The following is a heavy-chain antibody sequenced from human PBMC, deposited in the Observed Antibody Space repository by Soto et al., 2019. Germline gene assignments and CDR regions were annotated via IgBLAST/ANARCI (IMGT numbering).Heavy chain of an antibody. J-gene: IGHJ5*02. Sequence: SETLSLTCAVSGGSISSSNWWSWVRQPPGKGLEWIGEIYHSGSTNYNPSLKSRVTISVDKSKNQFSLKLSSVTAADTAVYYCAGVEMATIWSAREYNWFDPWGQGTLVTVSS. CDR3: AGVEMATIWSAREYNWFDP. CDR1: GGSISSSNW. D-gene: IGHD5-12*01. CDR2: IYHSGST. V-gene: IGHV4-4*02.